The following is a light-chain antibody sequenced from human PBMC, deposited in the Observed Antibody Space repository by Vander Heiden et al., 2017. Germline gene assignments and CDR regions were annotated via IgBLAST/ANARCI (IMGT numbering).Light chain of an antibody. CDR1: QSLLYSSNNKNY. CDR3: LQHYTTLTWT. V-gene: IGKV4-1*01. Sequence: DIVMTQSPDSLAVSLGERATIHCKSSQSLLYSSNNKNYLAWYQHKPGQPPKLLIYWASTREAGVPDRFSGSGSGTDFTLTISSLQAEDVAVYDCLQHYTTLTWTFGQGTKVEVK. J-gene: IGKJ1*01. CDR2: WAS.